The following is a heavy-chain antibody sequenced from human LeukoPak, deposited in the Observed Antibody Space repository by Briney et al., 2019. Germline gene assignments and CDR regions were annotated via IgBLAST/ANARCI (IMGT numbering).Heavy chain of an antibody. J-gene: IGHJ4*02. CDR1: GGSISSGDHY. CDR2: IHTTGRT. Sequence: ASETLSLTCTVSGGSISSGDHYWTWIRQPAGKEPEWIGRIHTTGRTNYNPSLKSRVYISVDTSKNQFSLELSSLTAADTAVYYCAKDSNYYDSSGTDFDYWGQGTLVTVSS. D-gene: IGHD3-22*01. V-gene: IGHV4-61*02. CDR3: AKDSNYYDSSGTDFDY.